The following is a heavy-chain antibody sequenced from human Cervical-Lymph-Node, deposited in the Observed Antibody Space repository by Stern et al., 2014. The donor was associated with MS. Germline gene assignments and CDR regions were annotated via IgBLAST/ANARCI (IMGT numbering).Heavy chain of an antibody. CDR3: AKWGTGGYGHFDY. CDR1: GASISSSY. D-gene: IGHD6-25*01. V-gene: IGHV4-59*01. CDR2: IYDSGIT. Sequence: QVQLQESGPGLVKPSETLSLTCTVSGASISSSYWSWIRPPPRQGPERIAYIYDSGITNYNPSLKSRVAISVDMPKNQFSLKVTSVPAADTAVYYCAKWGTGGYGHFDYWGQGILITVSS. J-gene: IGHJ4*02.